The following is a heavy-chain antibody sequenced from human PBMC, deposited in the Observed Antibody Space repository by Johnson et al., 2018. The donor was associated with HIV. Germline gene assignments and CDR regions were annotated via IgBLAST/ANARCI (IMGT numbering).Heavy chain of an antibody. CDR1: GFTFSSYW. J-gene: IGHJ3*02. D-gene: IGHD3-10*01. Sequence: VQLVESGGGLVQPGGSLRLSCAASGFTFSSYWMSWVRQAPGKGLEWVANIKQDGSEKYYVDSVKGRFTISRDNAKNSLYLQMNSLRAEDTAVYYCARDGTPYAWFGELLGPQYHAFDIWGQGTMVTVSS. V-gene: IGHV3-7*01. CDR2: IKQDGSEK. CDR3: ARDGTPYAWFGELLGPQYHAFDI.